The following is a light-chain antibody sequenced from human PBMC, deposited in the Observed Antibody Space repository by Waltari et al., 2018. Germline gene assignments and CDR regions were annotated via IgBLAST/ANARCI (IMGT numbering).Light chain of an antibody. CDR3: AAWDDSLSGWV. CDR1: NSNIATNY. V-gene: IGLV1-47*01. CDR2: RNN. Sequence: QSVLTQPPSASGTPGQTVTISCSGSNSNIATNYVCWYQQVPGTAPNLPLNRNNQRPSGVPDRFSGSRSGTSASLAISGLRSEDEADYYCAAWDDSLSGWVFGGGTKLTVL. J-gene: IGLJ3*02.